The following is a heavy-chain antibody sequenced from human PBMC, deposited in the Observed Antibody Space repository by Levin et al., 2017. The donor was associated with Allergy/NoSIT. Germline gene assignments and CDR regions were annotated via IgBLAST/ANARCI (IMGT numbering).Heavy chain of an antibody. CDR2: MNPNSGNG. D-gene: IGHD1-26*01. Sequence: ASVKVSCKASGYTFTSYDVNWVRQTTGQGLEWLGWMNPNSGNGGYAQKFQGKVIMTSDTSISTAYMELSSLTSDDTAVYYCSTGGSTGWSSGDYWGQGTLVTVSS. V-gene: IGHV1-8*01. J-gene: IGHJ4*02. CDR3: STGGSTGWSSGDY. CDR1: GYTFTSYD.